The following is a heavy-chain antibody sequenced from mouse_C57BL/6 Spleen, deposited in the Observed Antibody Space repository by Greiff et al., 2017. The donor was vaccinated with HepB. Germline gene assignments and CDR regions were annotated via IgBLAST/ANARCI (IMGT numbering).Heavy chain of an antibody. D-gene: IGHD1-1*01. V-gene: IGHV1-76*01. CDR2: IYPGSGNT. CDR3: ARSTTGYWYFDV. J-gene: IGHJ1*03. Sequence: QVQLQQSGAELVRPGASVKLSCKASGYTFTDYYINWVKQRPGQGLEWIARIYPGSGNTYYNEKFKGKATLTAEKSSSTAYMQLSSLTSEDSAVYFCARSTTGYWYFDVWGTGTTVTVSS. CDR1: GYTFTDYY.